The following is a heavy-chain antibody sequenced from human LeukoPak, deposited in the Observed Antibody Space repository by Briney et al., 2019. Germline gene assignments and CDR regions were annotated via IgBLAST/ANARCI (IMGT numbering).Heavy chain of an antibody. Sequence: ASVKVSCKASSYTFTSYGISWVRQAPGQGLEWMGWISAYNGNTNYAQKLQGRVTMTTDTSTSTAYMELRSLRSDDTAVYYCARDRAYYDSSGYSYPFADFRGLDYWGQGTLVTVSS. J-gene: IGHJ4*02. CDR1: SYTFTSYG. CDR2: ISAYNGNT. D-gene: IGHD3-22*01. CDR3: ARDRAYYDSSGYSYPFADFRGLDY. V-gene: IGHV1-18*01.